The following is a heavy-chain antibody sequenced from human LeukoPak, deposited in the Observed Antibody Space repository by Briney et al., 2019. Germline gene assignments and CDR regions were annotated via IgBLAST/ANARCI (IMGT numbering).Heavy chain of an antibody. Sequence: GASVKVSCKASGYTFTGYYMHWVRQAPGQGLEWMGWINANSGGTNYAQKLQGRVTMTTDTSTSTAYMELRSLRSDDTAVYYCARAVYSGYGRPSYYYYMDVWGKGTTVTVSS. CDR2: INANSGGT. D-gene: IGHD5-12*01. V-gene: IGHV1-2*02. J-gene: IGHJ6*03. CDR3: ARAVYSGYGRPSYYYYMDV. CDR1: GYTFTGYY.